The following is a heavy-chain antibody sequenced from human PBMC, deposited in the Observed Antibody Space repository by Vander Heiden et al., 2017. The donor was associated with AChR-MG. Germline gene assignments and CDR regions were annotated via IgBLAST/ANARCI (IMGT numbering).Heavy chain of an antibody. CDR2: INPNSGGT. CDR1: GYTFTGYY. J-gene: IGHJ6*02. CDR3: ARGSRWQWLAPYYYYYGMDV. D-gene: IGHD6-19*01. V-gene: IGHV1-2*02. Sequence: QVQLVQSGAEVKKPGASVKVSCKASGYTFTGYYMHRVRQAPGQGLEWMRWINPNSGGTNYAQKFQGRVTMTRDTSISTAYMELSRLRSDDTAVYYCARGSRWQWLAPYYYYYGMDVWGQGTTVTVSS.